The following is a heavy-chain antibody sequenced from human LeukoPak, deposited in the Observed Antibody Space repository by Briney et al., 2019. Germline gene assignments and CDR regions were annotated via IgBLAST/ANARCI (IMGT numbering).Heavy chain of an antibody. CDR2: ISAYNGNT. CDR3: ARDLWALGYCSSTSCSWGDAFDI. J-gene: IGHJ3*02. D-gene: IGHD2-2*01. V-gene: IGHV1-18*01. Sequence: ASVKVSCKASGYTFTSYGISWVRQAPGQGLEWMGWISAYNGNTNYAQKLQSRVTMTTDTSTSTAYMELRSLRSDDTAVYYCARDLWALGYCSSTSCSWGDAFDIWGQGTMVTVSS. CDR1: GYTFTSYG.